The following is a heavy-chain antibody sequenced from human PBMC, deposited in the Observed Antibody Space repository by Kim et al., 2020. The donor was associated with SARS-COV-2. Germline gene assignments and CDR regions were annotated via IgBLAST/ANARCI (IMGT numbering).Heavy chain of an antibody. CDR2: INPNSGGT. CDR1: GYTFTGYY. J-gene: IGHJ6*02. Sequence: ASVKVSCKASGYTFTGYYMDWVRQAPGQGLEWMGRINPNSGGTNYAQKFQGRVTMTRDTSISTAYMELSRLRSDDTAVYYCARVPPYYGGYYYGIDVWGQGTTVTVSS. V-gene: IGHV1-2*06. CDR3: ARVPPYYGGYYYGIDV. D-gene: IGHD3-22*01.